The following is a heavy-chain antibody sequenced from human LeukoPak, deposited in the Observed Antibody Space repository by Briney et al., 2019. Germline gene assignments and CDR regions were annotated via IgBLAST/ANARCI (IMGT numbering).Heavy chain of an antibody. V-gene: IGHV3-NL1*01. J-gene: IGHJ4*02. CDR1: GFTFSSYS. D-gene: IGHD2/OR15-2a*01. CDR3: AKVGPLSSTTGLGTDY. Sequence: GGSLRLSCAASGFTFSSYSMNWVRQAPGKGLEWVAGINWNSGRIGYADSVKGRFTISRDNSKNTLYLQMNSLRAEDTAVYYCAKVGPLSSTTGLGTDYWGQGTLVTVSS. CDR2: INWNSGRI.